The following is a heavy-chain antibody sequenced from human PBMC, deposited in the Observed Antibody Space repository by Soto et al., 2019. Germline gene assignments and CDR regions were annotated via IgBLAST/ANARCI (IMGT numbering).Heavy chain of an antibody. CDR1: GFTFGDYY. CDR3: ARDGDTGMAGWGYYYMDV. CDR2: ISTSGGKT. J-gene: IGHJ6*03. V-gene: IGHV3-11*01. Sequence: GGSLRLSCAASGFTFGDYYMAWIRQAPGKGLEWVSYISTSGGKTYYADSVKGRFTISRDNAKNSLYLEMNSLRAEDTAVYSCARDGDTGMAGWGYYYMDVWGTGTTVTVSS. D-gene: IGHD5-18*01.